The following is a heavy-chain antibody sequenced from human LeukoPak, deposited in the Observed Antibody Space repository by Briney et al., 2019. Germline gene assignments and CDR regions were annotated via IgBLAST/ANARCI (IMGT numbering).Heavy chain of an antibody. Sequence: SQTLSLTCTVSGGSLSSGVYYWSWIRQPPGKGLEWIGYIYYSGSTYYNPSLKSRFTISVDTSKNQFSLKLSSVTAADTAVYYCASYGDYFDYWGQGTLVTVSS. J-gene: IGHJ4*02. V-gene: IGHV4-30-4*01. CDR1: GGSLSSGVYY. CDR3: ASYGDYFDY. D-gene: IGHD4-17*01. CDR2: IYYSGST.